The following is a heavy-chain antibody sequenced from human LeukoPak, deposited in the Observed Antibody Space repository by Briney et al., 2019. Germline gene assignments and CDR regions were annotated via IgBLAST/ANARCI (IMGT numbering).Heavy chain of an antibody. CDR3: ARDPRYCSSTSCYSGAFDI. CDR1: GFTVSSNY. CDR2: IYSGGST. D-gene: IGHD2-2*01. V-gene: IGHV3-53*04. Sequence: GGSLRLSCAASGFTVSSNYMSWVRQAPGKGLEWVSVIYSGGSTYYADSVKGRFTISRHNSKNTLYLQMNSLRAEDTAVYYCARDPRYCSSTSCYSGAFDIWGQGTMVTVSS. J-gene: IGHJ3*02.